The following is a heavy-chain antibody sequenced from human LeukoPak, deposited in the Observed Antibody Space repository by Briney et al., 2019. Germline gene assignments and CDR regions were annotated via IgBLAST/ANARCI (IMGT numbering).Heavy chain of an antibody. V-gene: IGHV4-4*07. CDR1: GGSISSYY. CDR2: IYTSGST. Sequence: KPSETLSLTCTVSGGSISSYYWSWIRQPAGKGLEWIGRIYTSGSTNYNPSLKSRVTMSVDTSKNQFSLKLSSVTAADTAVYYCAREKRYCSGGSCYQWFDPWGQGTLVTVSS. CDR3: AREKRYCSGGSCYQWFDP. J-gene: IGHJ5*02. D-gene: IGHD2-15*01.